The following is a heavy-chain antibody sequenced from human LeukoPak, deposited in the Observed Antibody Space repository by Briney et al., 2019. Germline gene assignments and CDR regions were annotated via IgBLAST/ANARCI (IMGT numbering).Heavy chain of an antibody. D-gene: IGHD6-6*01. Sequence: SETLSLTCAVYGGSFTGYYWTWIRQPPGKGLEWIGEISHSGDTNYSPSLKSRATMSVDASRNQFSLKLSSVTAADTAVYYCTRRSHYSTSSAANSWGQGTLVTVSS. CDR3: TRRSHYSTSSAANS. J-gene: IGHJ4*02. CDR1: GGSFTGYY. CDR2: ISHSGDT. V-gene: IGHV4-34*01.